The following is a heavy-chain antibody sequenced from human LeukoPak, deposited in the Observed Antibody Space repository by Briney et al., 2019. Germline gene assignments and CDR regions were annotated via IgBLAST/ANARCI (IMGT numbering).Heavy chain of an antibody. CDR3: ARGPTTVTRAFDY. D-gene: IGHD4-17*01. J-gene: IGHJ4*02. CDR2: IYISGST. CDR1: GGSISIYY. Sequence: SETLSLTCTVSGGSISIYYWSWIPQPAGRGLEWIGRIYISGSTNYNPSLKSRVTMSVDTSKNQFSLKLSSVTAADTAVYYCARGPTTVTRAFDYWGQGTLVTVSS. V-gene: IGHV4-4*07.